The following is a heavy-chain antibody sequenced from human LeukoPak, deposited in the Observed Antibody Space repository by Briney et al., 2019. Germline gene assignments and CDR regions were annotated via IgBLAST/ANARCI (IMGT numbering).Heavy chain of an antibody. V-gene: IGHV3-7*01. CDR1: GFTVSNNY. J-gene: IGHJ4*02. CDR3: ARDLLYSYDTRPSYYFDY. Sequence: GGSLRLSCAASGFTVSNNYMSWVRQAPGKGLEWVANIKQDGSEKYYVDSVKGRFTISRDNAKNSLYLQMNSLRAEDTAVYYCARDLLYSYDTRPSYYFDYWGQGTLVTVSS. D-gene: IGHD5-18*01. CDR2: IKQDGSEK.